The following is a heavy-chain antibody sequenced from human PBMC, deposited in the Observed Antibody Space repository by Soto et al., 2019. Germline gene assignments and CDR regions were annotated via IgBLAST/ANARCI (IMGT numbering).Heavy chain of an antibody. Sequence: GESLKISCAASGFTFSSYAMSWVRQAPGKGLEWVSAISGSGGSTYYADSVKGRFTISRENSKNTLYLQMNSLRAEDTAVYYCAKAGYSSGLAGYTGLVDYWGQGTLVTVSS. D-gene: IGHD6-19*01. CDR3: AKAGYSSGLAGYTGLVDY. CDR2: ISGSGGST. J-gene: IGHJ4*02. V-gene: IGHV3-23*01. CDR1: GFTFSSYA.